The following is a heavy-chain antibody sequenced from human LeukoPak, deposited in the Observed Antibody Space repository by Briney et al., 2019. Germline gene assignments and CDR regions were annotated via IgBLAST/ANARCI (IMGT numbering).Heavy chain of an antibody. V-gene: IGHV3-30*04. D-gene: IGHD4-17*01. CDR3: ASYGDAPFDY. Sequence: GGSLRLSCAASGFTFSSYAMHWVRQAPGKGLEWVAVISYDGSNKYYADSVKGRFTISRDNSKNTLYLQMNSPRAEDTAVYYCASYGDAPFDYWGQGTLVTVSS. CDR2: ISYDGSNK. J-gene: IGHJ4*02. CDR1: GFTFSSYA.